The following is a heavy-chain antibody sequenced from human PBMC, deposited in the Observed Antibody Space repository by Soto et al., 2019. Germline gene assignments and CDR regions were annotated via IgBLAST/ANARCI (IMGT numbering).Heavy chain of an antibody. CDR1: GFTFSSYG. J-gene: IGHJ5*02. D-gene: IGHD2-21*02. CDR3: ARGSVSVVVTAIANWFDP. V-gene: IGHV3-33*01. Sequence: QVQLVESGGGVVQPGRSLRLSCAASGFTFSSYGMHWVRQAPGKGLEWVAVIWYDGSNKYYADSVKGRFTISRDNSKNTLELQMNSLRAEDTAVYYCARGSVSVVVTAIANWFDPWGQGTLVTVSS. CDR2: IWYDGSNK.